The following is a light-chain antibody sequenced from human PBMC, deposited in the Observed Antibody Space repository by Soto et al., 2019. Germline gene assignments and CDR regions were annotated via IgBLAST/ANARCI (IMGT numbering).Light chain of an antibody. CDR1: QSVSSNY. Sequence: EIVLTQSPGTLSLSPGERATLSCRASQSVSSNYLAWYQQKPGQPPRLLISDASSRATGISDRFSGSGSGTDFTLTISSLEPEDFAVYYCQHYGRSPPSWTFGQGTKVEIK. J-gene: IGKJ1*01. CDR2: DAS. V-gene: IGKV3-20*01. CDR3: QHYGRSPPSWT.